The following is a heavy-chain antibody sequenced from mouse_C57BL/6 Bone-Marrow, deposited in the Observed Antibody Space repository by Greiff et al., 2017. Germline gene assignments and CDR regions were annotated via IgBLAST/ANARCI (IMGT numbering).Heavy chain of an antibody. V-gene: IGHV1-81*01. J-gene: IGHJ2*01. CDR3: AIYGYDDYFDY. D-gene: IGHD2-2*01. CDR2: IYPRSGNT. Sequence: ESGAELARPGASVKLSCKASGYTFTSYGISWVKQRTGQGLEWIGEIYPRSGNTYYNEKFKGKATLTADKSSSTAYMELRSLTSEDSAVYFCAIYGYDDYFDYWGQGTTLTVSS. CDR1: GYTFTSYG.